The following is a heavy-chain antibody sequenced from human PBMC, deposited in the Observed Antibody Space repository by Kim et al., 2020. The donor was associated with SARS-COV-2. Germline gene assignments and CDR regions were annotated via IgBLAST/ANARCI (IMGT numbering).Heavy chain of an antibody. D-gene: IGHD3-9*01. J-gene: IGHJ2*01. CDR1: GFTFSSYA. CDR3: AKDRRILRYFDWLTLGWYFDL. Sequence: GGSLRLSCAASGFTFSSYAMSWVRQAPGKGLEWVSAISGSGGSTYYADSVKGRFTISRDNSKNTLYLQMNSLRAEDTAVYYCAKDRRILRYFDWLTLGWYFDLWGRGTLVTVSS. CDR2: ISGSGGST. V-gene: IGHV3-23*01.